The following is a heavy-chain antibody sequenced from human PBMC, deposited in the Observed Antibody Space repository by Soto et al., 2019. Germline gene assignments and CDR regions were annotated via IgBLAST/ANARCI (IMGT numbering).Heavy chain of an antibody. J-gene: IGHJ4*02. V-gene: IGHV2-5*02. Sequence: KESGPTLVKPTQTLTLTCTFSGFSLSNTAVGVGWIRQPPGRALEWLALIYWDDDKRYSPSLKSRLTITKDTAKTQVVLTMTNMDPVDTATYYCAHIAYAWVLGGFDYWGQGTLVTVSS. CDR3: AHIAYAWVLGGFDY. CDR2: IYWDDDK. CDR1: GFSLSNTAVG. D-gene: IGHD3-16*01.